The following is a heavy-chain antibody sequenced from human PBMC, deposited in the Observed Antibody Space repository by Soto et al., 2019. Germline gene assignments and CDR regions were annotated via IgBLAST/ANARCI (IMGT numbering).Heavy chain of an antibody. D-gene: IGHD2-15*01. CDR2: IDPSDSYT. Sequence: GESLKISCKGSGYTFTSYWISWVRQMPGKGLEWMGRIDPSDSYTNFSPSFQGHVTISVDKSTNTAYLQWSSLKASDTAMYYCATYCSGGSCYLDYYYYGMDVWDQGTMVTVS. CDR3: ATYCSGGSCYLDYYYYGMDV. J-gene: IGHJ6*02. V-gene: IGHV5-10-1*01. CDR1: GYTFTSYW.